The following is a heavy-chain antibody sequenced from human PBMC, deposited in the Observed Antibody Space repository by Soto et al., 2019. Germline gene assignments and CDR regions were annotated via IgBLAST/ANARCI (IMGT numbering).Heavy chain of an antibody. CDR3: ARHSGNYYEAAMDV. CDR1: GYSFTTYW. Sequence: GESLKISCQGSGYSFTTYWISWVRQMPGKGLEWMGRVDVSESYSTYSPSFHGHVAISADKSSSTAYLQWSSLKASDTAMYYCARHSGNYYEAAMDVWGQGTTVTVSS. V-gene: IGHV5-10-1*01. CDR2: VDVSESYS. D-gene: IGHD1-26*01. J-gene: IGHJ6*02.